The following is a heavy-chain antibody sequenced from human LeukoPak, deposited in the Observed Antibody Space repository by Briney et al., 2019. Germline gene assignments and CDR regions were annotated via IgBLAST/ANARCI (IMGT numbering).Heavy chain of an antibody. CDR1: GFTFSSYG. CDR2: ISGSGGST. Sequence: PGGSLRLSCAASGFTFSSYGMSWVRQAPGKGLEWVSAISGSGGSTYYADSVKGRFTISRDNSKNTLYLQMNSLRAEVTAVYYCAKQNSIAAYYYYYMDVWGKGTTVTISS. CDR3: AKQNSIAAYYYYYMDV. V-gene: IGHV3-23*01. J-gene: IGHJ6*03. D-gene: IGHD6-13*01.